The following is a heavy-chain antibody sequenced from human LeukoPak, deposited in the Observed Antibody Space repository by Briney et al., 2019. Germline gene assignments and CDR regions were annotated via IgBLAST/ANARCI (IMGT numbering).Heavy chain of an antibody. Sequence: GASVKVSCKASGYTFTNYYMHWVRQAPGQGLEWMGIINPSGGSTYYAQKFQGRVTMTRDTSTTTAHMELSSLISEDTALYYCAKGGRYFDWLLDYFDYWGQGTLVTVSS. CDR2: INPSGGST. CDR1: GYTFTNYY. CDR3: AKGGRYFDWLLDYFDY. D-gene: IGHD3-9*01. V-gene: IGHV1-46*01. J-gene: IGHJ4*02.